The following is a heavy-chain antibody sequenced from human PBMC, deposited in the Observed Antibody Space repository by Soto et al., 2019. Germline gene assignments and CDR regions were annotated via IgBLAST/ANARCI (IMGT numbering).Heavy chain of an antibody. CDR1: GGSISSSNW. J-gene: IGHJ4*02. CDR3: ARDGPLMNGSGYYFFGY. Sequence: QVQLQESGPGLVKPSGTLSLTCAVSGGSISSSNWWSWVRQPPGKGLEWIGEIYHSGSTNYNPSLKSRVTISVDKSKNQFSLKLSSVTAADTAVYYCARDGPLMNGSGYYFFGYWGQGTLVTVSS. V-gene: IGHV4-4*02. CDR2: IYHSGST. D-gene: IGHD3-22*01.